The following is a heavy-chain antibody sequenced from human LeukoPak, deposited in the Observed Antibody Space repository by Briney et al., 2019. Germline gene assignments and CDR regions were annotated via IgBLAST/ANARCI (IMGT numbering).Heavy chain of an antibody. J-gene: IGHJ4*02. V-gene: IGHV1-8*01. D-gene: IGHD6-13*01. Sequence: ASVKVSCKASGYTFTSYDINWVRQATGQGLEWMGWMNPNSGNTDYARKFQGRVTMTRNISIGTAYMELSSLRSEDTAVYYCARENRGVAAAGDYWGQGTLVTVSS. CDR2: MNPNSGNT. CDR1: GYTFTSYD. CDR3: ARENRGVAAAGDY.